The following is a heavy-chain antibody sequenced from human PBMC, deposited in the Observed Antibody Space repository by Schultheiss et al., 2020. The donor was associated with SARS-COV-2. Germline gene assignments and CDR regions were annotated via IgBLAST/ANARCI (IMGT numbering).Heavy chain of an antibody. CDR2: ISSSSSTI. D-gene: IGHD3-10*01. CDR3: ARDRATYYYGMDV. CDR1: GFTFSSYS. J-gene: IGHJ6*02. Sequence: GESLKISCAASGFTFSSYSMNWVRQAPGKGLEWVSYISSSSSTIYYADSVKGRFTISRDNSKNTLYLQMNSLRAEDTAVYYCARDRATYYYGMDVWGQGTTVTVSS. V-gene: IGHV3-48*04.